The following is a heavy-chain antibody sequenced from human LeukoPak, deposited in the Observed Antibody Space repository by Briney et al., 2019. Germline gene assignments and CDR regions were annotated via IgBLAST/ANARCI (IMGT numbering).Heavy chain of an antibody. CDR2: LNQDGSEK. J-gene: IGHJ4*02. Sequence: GGSLRLSCAASGFTFSSYGMHWVRQAPGKGLEWLANLNQDGSEKYYIDSVKGRFTISRDNAKNSLYLQINSLRAEDTAVYYCASGHYLAYWGQGTLVTVSS. CDR3: ASGHYLAY. CDR1: GFTFSSYG. V-gene: IGHV3-7*03.